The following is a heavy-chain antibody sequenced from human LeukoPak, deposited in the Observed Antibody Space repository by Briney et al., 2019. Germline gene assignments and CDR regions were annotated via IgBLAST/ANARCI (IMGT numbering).Heavy chain of an antibody. D-gene: IGHD2-21*01. V-gene: IGHV3-23*01. CDR1: GFTFSNYA. J-gene: IGHJ4*02. CDR3: TTIVVVFKYPDY. Sequence: GGSLRLSCAASGFTFSNYAMSWVRQAPGKGLEWVSAINGNGGSTYYADSVKGRFTISRDDSKNTLYLQMNSLKTEDTAVYYCTTIVVVFKYPDYWGQGTLVTVSS. CDR2: INGNGGST.